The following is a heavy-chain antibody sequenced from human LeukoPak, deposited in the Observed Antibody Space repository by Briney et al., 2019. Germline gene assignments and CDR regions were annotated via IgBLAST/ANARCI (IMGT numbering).Heavy chain of an antibody. J-gene: IGHJ3*02. D-gene: IGHD3-9*01. CDR1: GYTFTGYY. CDR3: ARENDILTGPDDAFDI. CDR2: INPNSGGT. Sequence: ASVKVSCKASGYTFTGYYMHWVRQAPGQGLEWMGWINPNSGGTNYAQKFQGRVTMTRDTSISTAYMELSRLRSDDTAVYYCARENDILTGPDDAFDIWGQGTMVTVSS. V-gene: IGHV1-2*02.